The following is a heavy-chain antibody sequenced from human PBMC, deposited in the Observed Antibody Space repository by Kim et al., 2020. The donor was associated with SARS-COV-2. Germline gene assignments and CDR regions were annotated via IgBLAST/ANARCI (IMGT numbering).Heavy chain of an antibody. J-gene: IGHJ4*01. CDR3: ARAMGAVCGSWGCVLFD. CDR2: IKQDGSEK. Sequence: GGSLRLSCAASGFTFSSDWMSWVRQAPGKGLEWVANIKQDGSEKYYVDSVKGRFTISRDNAKNSLYLQMNSLRAEDTAVYYCARAMGAVCGSWGCVLFD. CDR1: GFTFSSDW. D-gene: IGHD3-10*01. V-gene: IGHV3-7*01.